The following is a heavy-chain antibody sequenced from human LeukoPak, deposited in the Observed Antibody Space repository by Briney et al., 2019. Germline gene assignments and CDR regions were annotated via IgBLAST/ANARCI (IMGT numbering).Heavy chain of an antibody. D-gene: IGHD5-12*01. J-gene: IGHJ4*02. CDR3: AREMVATTTFHY. CDR1: GFTFSGYW. V-gene: IGHV3-7*01. Sequence: GGSLRLSCAASGFTFSGYWMSWVRQAPGKGLEWVANIKEDGSKTSYVDSVKGRFTISRDNAKNLLYLQLNSLRVKDTAVYYCAREMVATTTFHYWGQGTLVTVSS. CDR2: IKEDGSKT.